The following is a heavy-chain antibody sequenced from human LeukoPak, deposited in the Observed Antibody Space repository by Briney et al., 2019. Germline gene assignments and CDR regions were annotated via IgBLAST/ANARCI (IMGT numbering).Heavy chain of an antibody. J-gene: IGHJ4*02. CDR2: FNPNNGGT. CDR3: ARECSSPGYFDY. V-gene: IGHV1-2*02. CDR1: GYTFIGYY. Sequence: ASVKVSCKASGYTFIGYYMHWVRQAPGQGLEWMGWFNPNNGGTNYAQKFQGRVTMTRDTSISTAYMELSRLRSDDTAVYYCARECSSPGYFDYWGQGTLVTVSS. D-gene: IGHD6-13*01.